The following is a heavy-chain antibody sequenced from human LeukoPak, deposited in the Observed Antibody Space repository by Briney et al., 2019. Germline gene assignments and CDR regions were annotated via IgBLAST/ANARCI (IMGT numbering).Heavy chain of an antibody. CDR3: ARSSNGYYHFDL. D-gene: IGHD3-22*01. V-gene: IGHV4-39*01. CDR2: IYYSGST. CDR1: GGSISSSSYY. Sequence: KASETLSLTCTVSGGSISSSSYYWDWIRQPPGKGLEWIASIYYSGSTYYNPSLKSRVTISVDTSKNQFSLKLSSVTAADTAVYYCARSSNGYYHFDLWGRGTLVTVSS. J-gene: IGHJ2*01.